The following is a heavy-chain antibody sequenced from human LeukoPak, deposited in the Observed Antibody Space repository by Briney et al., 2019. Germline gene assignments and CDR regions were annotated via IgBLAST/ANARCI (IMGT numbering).Heavy chain of an antibody. CDR3: AKLAAAGTGWFDP. V-gene: IGHV1-2*02. J-gene: IGHJ5*02. CDR2: INPNSGGT. D-gene: IGHD6-13*01. CDR1: GYTFPGYY. Sequence: GASVKVSCKASGYTFPGYYMHWVRQAPGQGLEWMGWINPNSGGTNYAQKFQGRVTMTRDTSISTAYMELSRLRSDDTAVYYCAKLAAAGTGWFDPWGQGTLVTVSS.